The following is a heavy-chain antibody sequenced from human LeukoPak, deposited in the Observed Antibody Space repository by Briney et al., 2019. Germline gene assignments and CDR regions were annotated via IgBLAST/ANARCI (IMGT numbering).Heavy chain of an antibody. CDR2: MNPNSGNT. V-gene: IGHV1-8*01. D-gene: IGHD1-26*01. CDR3: ASEKWVKREGVYYYYGITV. Sequence: ASVKVSCKASGYPFNTYDINWVRQATGQGLEWMGWMNPNSGNTNCAQKFKGRVTMTRDTAMGTAYMELSSLTSEDTAVYYCASEKWVKREGVYYYYGITVWGQGTRSPSP. J-gene: IGHJ6*02. CDR1: GYPFNTYD.